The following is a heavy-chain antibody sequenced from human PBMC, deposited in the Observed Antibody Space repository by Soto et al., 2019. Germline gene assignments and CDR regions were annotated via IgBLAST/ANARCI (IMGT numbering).Heavy chain of an antibody. V-gene: IGHV1-18*01. CDR1: GYTFTAYG. D-gene: IGHD1-26*01. CDR2: ISVYNGKT. Sequence: QVQLVQSGPEVKKPGASVKVSCKASGYTFTAYGITWVRQAPGRRLEWMGWISVYNGKTNYAQKFQGRITMTTDTPTSTAYMEVGSLRSDDAALYYCARLLLSAHILGATSSTNYYAMDVWGQGTTVTVSS. J-gene: IGHJ6*02. CDR3: ARLLLSAHILGATSSTNYYAMDV.